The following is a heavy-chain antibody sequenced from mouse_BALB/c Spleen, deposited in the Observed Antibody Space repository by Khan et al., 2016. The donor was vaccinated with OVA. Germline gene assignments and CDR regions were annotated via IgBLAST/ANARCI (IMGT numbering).Heavy chain of an antibody. V-gene: IGHV9-3-1*01. Sequence: QIQLVQSGPELKKPGETVKISCKASGYTLTNYGMNWVKQAPGKDLKWMGWINTYTGGATYADDFKGRFALSLETSASTAYLQINNLKNEDTATXFCSRSNGNYWFAYWGQGTLVTVSA. CDR2: INTYTGGA. CDR3: SRSNGNYWFAY. CDR1: GYTLTNYG. D-gene: IGHD2-1*01. J-gene: IGHJ3*01.